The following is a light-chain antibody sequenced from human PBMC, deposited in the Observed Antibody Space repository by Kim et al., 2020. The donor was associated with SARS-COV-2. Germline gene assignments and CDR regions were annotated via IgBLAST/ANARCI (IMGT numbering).Light chain of an antibody. V-gene: IGLV3-19*01. CDR2: GKN. CDR3: NSRDKNKNVL. Sequence: VSLGQIVRITCQGDSLRSYYATWYQQKPGQAPIVVIYGKNNRPSGIPDRFSGSSSGNTASLTITGTQAGDEADYYCNSRDKNKNVLFGGGTQLTVL. CDR1: SLRSYY. J-gene: IGLJ2*01.